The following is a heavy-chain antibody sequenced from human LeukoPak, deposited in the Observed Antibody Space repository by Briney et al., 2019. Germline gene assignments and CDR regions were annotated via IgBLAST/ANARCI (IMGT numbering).Heavy chain of an antibody. CDR2: ISYDGSNK. CDR1: GFTFSSYG. D-gene: IGHD3-16*01. CDR3: AKGLGDYYYYGMDV. Sequence: GGSLRLSCAAFGFTFSSYGMHWVRQAPGKGLEWVAVISYDGSNKYYADSVKGRFTISRDNSKNTLYLQMNSLRAEDTAVYYCAKGLGDYYYYGMDVWGQGTTVTVSS. J-gene: IGHJ6*02. V-gene: IGHV3-30*18.